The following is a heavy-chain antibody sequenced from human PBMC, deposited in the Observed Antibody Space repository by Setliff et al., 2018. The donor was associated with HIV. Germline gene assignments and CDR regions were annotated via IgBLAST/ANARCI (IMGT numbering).Heavy chain of an antibody. CDR3: ARDRGDRDRDYWYFDL. Sequence: PSETLSLTCAVYGGSFGGYSWSWIRQPPGKGLEWIGEINHSGSTNYNPSLKSRATISVDTSKSQFSLKLSSVTAAYTAVYYCARDRGDRDRDYWYFDLWGRGTLVTVSS. J-gene: IGHJ2*01. CDR1: GGSFGGYS. CDR2: INHSGST. V-gene: IGHV4-34*01. D-gene: IGHD3-16*02.